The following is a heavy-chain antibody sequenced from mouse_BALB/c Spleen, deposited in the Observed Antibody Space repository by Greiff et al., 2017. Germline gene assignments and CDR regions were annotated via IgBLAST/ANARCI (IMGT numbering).Heavy chain of an antibody. CDR3: TRDQG. CDR2: ISSGGSYT. Sequence: EVKLVESGGGLVKPGGSLKLSCAASGFTFSSYTMSWVRQTPEKRLEWVATISSGGSYTYYPDSVKGRFTISRDNAKNTLYLQMSSLKSEDTAMYYCTRDQGWGQGTLVTASA. J-gene: IGHJ3*01. V-gene: IGHV5-6-4*01. CDR1: GFTFSSYT. D-gene: IGHD3-2*02.